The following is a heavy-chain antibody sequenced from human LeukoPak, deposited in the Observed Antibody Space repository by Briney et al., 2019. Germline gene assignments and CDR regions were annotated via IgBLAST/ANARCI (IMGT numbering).Heavy chain of an antibody. J-gene: IGHJ4*02. CDR2: ISSSSSTI. V-gene: IGHV3-48*01. CDR1: GFTFSSYS. CDR3: AKAVAVEPDY. Sequence: GGSLRLSCAASGFTFSSYSMNWVRQAPGKGLEWVSYISSSSSTIYYADSVKGRFTISRDNAKNTLYLQMNSLRAEDTAVYYCAKAVAVEPDYWGQGTLVTVSS. D-gene: IGHD2-15*01.